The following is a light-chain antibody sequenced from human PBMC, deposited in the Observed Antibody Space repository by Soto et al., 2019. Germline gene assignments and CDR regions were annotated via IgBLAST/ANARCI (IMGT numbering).Light chain of an antibody. J-gene: IGKJ1*01. Sequence: DIQMTQSPSSESASVGDSVTITCRASQDIGTWLAWYQQKPGKAPSLLIYAASSLQSGVPSRFSGSGSGTDFTLTINSLQPDDFATYYCQQYHTYPRTFGQGTKVDI. CDR1: QDIGTW. CDR3: QQYHTYPRT. CDR2: AAS. V-gene: IGKV1D-16*01.